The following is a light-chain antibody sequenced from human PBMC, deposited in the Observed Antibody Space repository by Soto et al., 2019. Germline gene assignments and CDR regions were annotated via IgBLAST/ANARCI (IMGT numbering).Light chain of an antibody. CDR3: QQRSSAIT. J-gene: IGKJ5*01. Sequence: VLTQSPATLSLSTGERATLSCRASQSVSSHLAWFQQRPGQAPRLLIYDASNRATGIPARFSGRGSGTDFTLTISSLEPEDFAVYYCQQRSSAITFGQGTRLEI. CDR2: DAS. CDR1: QSVSSH. V-gene: IGKV3-11*01.